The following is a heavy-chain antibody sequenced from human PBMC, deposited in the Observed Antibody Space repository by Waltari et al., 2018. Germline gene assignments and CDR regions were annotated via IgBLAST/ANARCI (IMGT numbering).Heavy chain of an antibody. D-gene: IGHD1-1*01. J-gene: IGHJ5*01. V-gene: IGHV1-8*02. Sequence: QVQVVRSGAEVKSPGASVRVSCQASGYTFTNYEIIWVRQATGQGLDWVGWWNPNRGHTAYTGNFQCRVTINRSTFRRRSYWGLSSLRSEDTAVYYCAGGLMGRRTMVIDPWRRGTLVTVSS. CDR2: WNPNRGHT. CDR1: GYTFTNYE. CDR3: AGGLMGRRTMVIDP.